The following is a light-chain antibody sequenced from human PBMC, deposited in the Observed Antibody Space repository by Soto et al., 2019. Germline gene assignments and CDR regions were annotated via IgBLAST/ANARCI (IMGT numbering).Light chain of an antibody. Sequence: ETVMTQSPATLSVSPGERVTLSCRASQSVSSNLAWYQQKPGQAPRLLIYSASTRATDIPVRFSGSGSGTEFTLSISSLQSEDFAVSYCQQYNNWPTFGGGTKV. CDR2: SAS. J-gene: IGKJ4*01. CDR3: QQYNNWPT. V-gene: IGKV3-15*01. CDR1: QSVSSN.